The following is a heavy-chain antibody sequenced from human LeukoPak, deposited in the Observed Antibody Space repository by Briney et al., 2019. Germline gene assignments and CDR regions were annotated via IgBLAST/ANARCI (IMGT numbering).Heavy chain of an antibody. Sequence: GGSLRLSCAASGFIFNSYSMNWVRQAPGKGLEWISYISGTSSIINYADSVKGRFTISRDNAKNSLYLQMNSLRAEDTAVYYCARDYDHAFDIWGQGTMVTVSS. D-gene: IGHD3-3*01. V-gene: IGHV3-48*04. J-gene: IGHJ3*02. CDR1: GFIFNSYS. CDR2: ISGTSSII. CDR3: ARDYDHAFDI.